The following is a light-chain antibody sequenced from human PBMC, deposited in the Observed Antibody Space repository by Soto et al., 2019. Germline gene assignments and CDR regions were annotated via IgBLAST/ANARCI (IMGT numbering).Light chain of an antibody. CDR2: DAS. CDR3: QQRCNWPPVT. V-gene: IGKV3-11*01. CDR1: RMVSAC. J-gene: IGKJ4*01. Sequence: EIVLTQSPATLSLSPGERAPLSGRAIRMVSACLAWYQQKPGQPPSLLIYDASDRATGIPARFSGSGSGTDFTLTISSLEPEDFAVYYCQQRCNWPPVTFGGGTKVEIK.